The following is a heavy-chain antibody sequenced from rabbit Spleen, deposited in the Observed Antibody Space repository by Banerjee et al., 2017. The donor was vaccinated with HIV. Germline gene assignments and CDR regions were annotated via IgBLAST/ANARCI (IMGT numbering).Heavy chain of an antibody. Sequence: QLVESGGGLVQPGGSLKLSCKASGFDFNTYYIQWVRQAPGKGLEWIGYIDPVFGITNYAVSVKGRFTISRDNTQNTLYLQLNSLTAADTATYFCARDTGTSFSTYGMDLWGPGPSSPS. CDR1: GFDFNTYY. V-gene: IGHV1S7*01. D-gene: IGHD7-1*01. CDR2: IDPVFGIT. CDR3: ARDTGTSFSTYGMDL. J-gene: IGHJ6*01.